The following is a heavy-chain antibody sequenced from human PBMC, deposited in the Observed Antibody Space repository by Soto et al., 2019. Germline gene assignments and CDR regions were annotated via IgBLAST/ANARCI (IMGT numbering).Heavy chain of an antibody. CDR1: GFTFSSYA. D-gene: IGHD5-12*01. CDR3: ARGIRDGYNPPFDY. Sequence: QVQLVESGGGVVQPGRSLRLSCAASGFTFSSYAMHWVRQAPGKGLEWVAVISYDGSNKYYADSVKGRFTISRDNSKNTLYLQMNSLRAEDTAVYYCARGIRDGYNPPFDYWGQGTLVTVSS. J-gene: IGHJ4*02. V-gene: IGHV3-30-3*01. CDR2: ISYDGSNK.